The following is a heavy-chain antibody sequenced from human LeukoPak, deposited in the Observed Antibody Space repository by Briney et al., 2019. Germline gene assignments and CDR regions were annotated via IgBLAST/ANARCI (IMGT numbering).Heavy chain of an antibody. D-gene: IGHD1-1*01. CDR2: ITSSSSYI. CDR1: GFTFSSYS. Sequence: GGSLRLSCSASGFTFSSYSMNWVRQAPGKGLEWVSSITSSSSYIFYADSVKGRFTISRDNAKNSLYLQMTSLTAEDTAVYYCARVCLTTNCPSLDYWGQGTLVTVSS. V-gene: IGHV3-21*01. CDR3: ARVCLTTNCPSLDY. J-gene: IGHJ4*02.